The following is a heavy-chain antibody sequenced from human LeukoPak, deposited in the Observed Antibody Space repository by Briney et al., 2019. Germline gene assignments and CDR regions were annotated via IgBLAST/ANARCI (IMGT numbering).Heavy chain of an antibody. CDR3: ARDLLPLIAAAATAGFDP. Sequence: SETLSLTCTVSGGSISSYYWSWIRQPPGKGLEWIGYIYYSGSTNYNPSLKSRVAISVDTSKNQFSLKLSSVTAADTAVYYCARDLLPLIAAAATAGFDPWGQGTLVTVSS. CDR2: IYYSGST. D-gene: IGHD6-13*01. J-gene: IGHJ5*02. CDR1: GGSISSYY. V-gene: IGHV4-59*01.